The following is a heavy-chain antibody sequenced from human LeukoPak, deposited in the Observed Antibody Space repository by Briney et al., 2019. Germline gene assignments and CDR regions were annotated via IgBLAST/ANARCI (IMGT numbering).Heavy chain of an antibody. CDR2: IYYSGST. D-gene: IGHD5-18*01. J-gene: IGHJ4*02. V-gene: IGHV4-39*01. Sequence: SETLSLTCTVSGGSISSYYWGWIRQPPGKGLEWIGSIYYSGSTYYNPSLKSRVTISVDTSKNQFSLKLSSVTAADTAVYYCARTNLRGYSYGTSYWGQGTLVTVSS. CDR1: GGSISSYY. CDR3: ARTNLRGYSYGTSY.